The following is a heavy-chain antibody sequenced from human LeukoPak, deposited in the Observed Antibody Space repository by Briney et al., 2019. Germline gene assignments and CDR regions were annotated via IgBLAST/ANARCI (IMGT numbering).Heavy chain of an antibody. CDR1: GGTFSSYA. D-gene: IGHD3-10*01. V-gene: IGHV1-69*04. Sequence: ASVKVSCKASGGTFSSYAISWVRQAPGQGLEWMGRIIPILGIANYAQKFQGRVTITADKSTSTAYMELSSLRSEDTAVYYCARDQLWFGELQSSFDPWGQGTLVTVSS. CDR3: ARDQLWFGELQSSFDP. J-gene: IGHJ5*02. CDR2: IIPILGIA.